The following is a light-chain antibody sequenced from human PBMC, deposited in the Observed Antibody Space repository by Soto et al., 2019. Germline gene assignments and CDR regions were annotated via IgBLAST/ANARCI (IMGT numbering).Light chain of an antibody. J-gene: IGKJ1*01. CDR1: QGVSSY. CDR3: QQYYSFPPT. V-gene: IGKV1D-8*01. CDR2: AAS. Sequence: VIWMTQSPSLLSASTGDRVTISCRVSQGVSSYLAWYQQKPGKAPELLIYAASTLQSGVPSRFSGSGSGTDFPLTISRLQSEDFATYYCQQYYSFPPTFGQGPKVQIK.